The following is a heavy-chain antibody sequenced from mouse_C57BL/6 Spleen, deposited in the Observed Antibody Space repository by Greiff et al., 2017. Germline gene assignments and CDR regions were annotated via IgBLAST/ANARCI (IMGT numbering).Heavy chain of an antibody. CDR3: TRRGSYGSSYVGAMDY. J-gene: IGHJ4*01. V-gene: IGHV1-15*01. CDR2: IDPETGGT. D-gene: IGHD1-1*01. Sequence: QVQLQQSGAELVRPGASVTLSCKASGYTFTDNEMHWVKQTPVHGLEWIGAIDPETGGTAYNQKFKGKAILTADKSSSTAYMALRSLTSEDSAVYYCTRRGSYGSSYVGAMDYWGQGTSVTVSS. CDR1: GYTFTDNE.